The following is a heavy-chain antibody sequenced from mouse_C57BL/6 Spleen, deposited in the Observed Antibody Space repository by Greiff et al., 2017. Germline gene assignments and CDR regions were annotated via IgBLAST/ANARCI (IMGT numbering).Heavy chain of an antibody. D-gene: IGHD1-1*01. CDR3: ARLITTVVVREYFDV. CDR1: GFTFSSYG. CDR2: ISSGGSYT. V-gene: IGHV5-6*01. J-gene: IGHJ1*03. Sequence: EVQRVESGGDLVKPGGSLKLSCAASGFTFSSYGMSWVRQTPDKRLEWVATISSGGSYTYYPDSVQGRFTISRDNAKNTLYLQMIRLKSEDTAIYDGARLITTVVVREYFDVWGTGTTVTVSS.